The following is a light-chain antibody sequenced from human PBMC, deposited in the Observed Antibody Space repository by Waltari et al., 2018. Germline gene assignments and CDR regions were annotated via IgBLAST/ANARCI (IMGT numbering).Light chain of an antibody. CDR1: QSLVYSDVNTY. CDR3: MQGTHWPYT. J-gene: IGKJ2*01. CDR2: KVS. Sequence: DAVLTQSPLSLPVTLGQPASISCRSSQSLVYSDVNTYLNWFQQRPGQSPRRLIYKVSDRDSGVPDRFSGSGSGIDFTLKISSVEAEDVGVYYCMQGTHWPYTFGQGTKLEIK. V-gene: IGKV2-30*01.